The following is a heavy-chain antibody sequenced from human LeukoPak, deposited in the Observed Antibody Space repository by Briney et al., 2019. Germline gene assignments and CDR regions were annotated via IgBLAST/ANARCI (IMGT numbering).Heavy chain of an antibody. D-gene: IGHD5-12*01. CDR3: ARMGGYSGYATH. CDR2: IHYSGPT. V-gene: IGHV4-59*08. Sequence: PSETLSLTCTVSGGSISTYYWSWIRQPPGKGLEWIGYIHYSGPTNYNPSLKNRATISLDTSKNQFSLNLGSVTAADTAVYFCARMGGYSGYATHWGQGTLVTVSS. CDR1: GGSISTYY. J-gene: IGHJ4*02.